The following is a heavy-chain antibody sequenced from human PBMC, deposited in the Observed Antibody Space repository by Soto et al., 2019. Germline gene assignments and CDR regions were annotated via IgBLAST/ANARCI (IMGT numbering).Heavy chain of an antibody. V-gene: IGHV3-9*01. J-gene: IGHJ6*02. D-gene: IGHD6-25*01. CDR3: ARDLGYSSGV. CDR1: GFTFDDYA. Sequence: GGSLRLSCAASGFTFDDYAMHWVRQAPGKGLEWVSGISWNSGSIGYADSVKGRFTISGDNAKNSLYLQMNSLRAEDTAVYYCARDLGYSSGVWGQGTTVTVSS. CDR2: ISWNSGSI.